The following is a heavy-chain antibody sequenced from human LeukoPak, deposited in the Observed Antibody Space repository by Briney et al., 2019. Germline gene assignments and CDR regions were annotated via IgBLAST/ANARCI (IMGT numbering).Heavy chain of an antibody. Sequence: GGSLRLSCAASGFTFSSYWMHWVRQAPGKGLVWVSRINSDGSSTSYADSVKGRFTISRDNAKNTMYLQTNSLRAEDTAVYYCATNYYGSGSYRPLFSWGQGTLVTVSS. CDR3: ATNYYGSGSYRPLFS. V-gene: IGHV3-74*01. CDR1: GFTFSSYW. D-gene: IGHD3-10*01. CDR2: INSDGSST. J-gene: IGHJ4*02.